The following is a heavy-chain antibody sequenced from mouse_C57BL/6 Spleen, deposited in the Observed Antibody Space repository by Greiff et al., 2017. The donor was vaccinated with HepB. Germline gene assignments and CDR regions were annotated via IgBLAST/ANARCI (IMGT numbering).Heavy chain of an antibody. V-gene: IGHV1-18*01. J-gene: IGHJ4*01. CDR2: INPNNGGT. CDR3: ARSDYDRDYYAMDY. D-gene: IGHD2-4*01. CDR1: GYTFTDYN. Sequence: EVQLQQSGPELVKPGASVKIPCKASGYTFTDYNMDWVKQSHGKSLEWIGDINPNNGGTIYNQKFKGKATLTVDKSSSTAYMELRSLTSEDTAVYYCARSDYDRDYYAMDYWGQGTSVTVSS.